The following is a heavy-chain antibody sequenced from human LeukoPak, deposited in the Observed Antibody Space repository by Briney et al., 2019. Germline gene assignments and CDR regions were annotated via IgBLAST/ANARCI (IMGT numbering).Heavy chain of an antibody. CDR3: ARDQYYYDSSGYYDNWFDP. CDR2: ISYDGSNK. V-gene: IGHV3-30-3*01. Sequence: GGSLRLSCAASGFTFSSYAMHWVRQAPGKGLEWVAVISYDGSNKYYADSVKGRFTISRDNYKNTLYLQMNSLRAEDTAVYYCARDQYYYDSSGYYDNWFDPWGQGTLVTVSS. CDR1: GFTFSSYA. D-gene: IGHD3-22*01. J-gene: IGHJ5*02.